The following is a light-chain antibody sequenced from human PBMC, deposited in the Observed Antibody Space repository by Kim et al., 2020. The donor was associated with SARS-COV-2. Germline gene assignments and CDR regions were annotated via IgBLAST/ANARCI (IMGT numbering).Light chain of an antibody. V-gene: IGKV1-5*01. CDR1: QSIGNY. CDR3: QQYLYYWT. CDR2: DAS. J-gene: IGKJ1*01. Sequence: GDRFTITCRASQSIGNYLAWYQQNPGKAPKVLIYDASSLESGVPSRFSGSGSGTEFTLNINSLQPDDFATYYCQQYLYYWTFGQGTKVDIK.